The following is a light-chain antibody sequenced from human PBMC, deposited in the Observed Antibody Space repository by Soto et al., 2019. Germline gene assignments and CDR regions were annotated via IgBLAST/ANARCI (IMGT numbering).Light chain of an antibody. J-gene: IGKJ1*01. CDR1: QDISHY. CDR3: QQPSSLPRT. V-gene: IGKV1-39*01. Sequence: MEMALGGPWRSSTDVESVVMSWQASQDISHYLNWYQQKPGKAFKLLIYDASTLQDGVPSRFSGDGYRRDFTLSISSLHPEDFASYYSQQPSSLPRTFGQGTKVDIK. CDR2: DAS.